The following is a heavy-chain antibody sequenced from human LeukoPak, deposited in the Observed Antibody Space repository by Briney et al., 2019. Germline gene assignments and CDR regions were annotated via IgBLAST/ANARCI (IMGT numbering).Heavy chain of an antibody. V-gene: IGHV1-24*01. D-gene: IGHD2-2*01. J-gene: IGHJ6*02. CDR2: FDPEDGET. CDR1: GYTLTELS. CDR3: ATVGVSSEDIVVVPAARRPKSYYYYYGMDV. Sequence: ASVKVSCKVSGYTLTELSMHWVRQAPGKGLEWMGGFDPEDGETIYAQKFQGRVTMTEDTSTDTAYMELSGLRSEDTAVYYCATVGVSSEDIVVVPAARRPKSYYYYYGMDVWGQGTTVTVSS.